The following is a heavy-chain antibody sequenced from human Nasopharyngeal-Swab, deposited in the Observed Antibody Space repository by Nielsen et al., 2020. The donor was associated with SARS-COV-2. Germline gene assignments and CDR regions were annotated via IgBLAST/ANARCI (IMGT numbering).Heavy chain of an antibody. J-gene: IGHJ6*02. V-gene: IGHV1-2*02. CDR1: GYTFTGYY. CDR3: ARGGPRADPAYYYGMDV. D-gene: IGHD3/OR15-3a*01. Sequence: ASVKVSCKSSGYTFTGYYMHWVRQARGQGLEWMGWINPNSGGTNYAQKFQGRVTMTRDTSISTAYMELSRLRSDDTAVYYCARGGPRADPAYYYGMDVWGQGTTVTVSS. CDR2: INPNSGGT.